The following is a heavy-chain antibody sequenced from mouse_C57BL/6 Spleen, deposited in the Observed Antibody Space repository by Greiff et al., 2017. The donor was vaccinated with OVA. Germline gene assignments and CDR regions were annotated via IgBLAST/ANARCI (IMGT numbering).Heavy chain of an antibody. D-gene: IGHD2-2*01. J-gene: IGHJ3*01. CDR1: GFTFSSYA. Sequence: EVKLMESGEGLVKPGGSLKLSCAASGFTFSSYAMSWVRQTPEKRLEWVAYISSGGDYIYYADTVKGRFTISRDNARNTLYLQMSSLKSEDTAMYYCTRDDGYDEEFAYWGQGTLVTVSA. CDR2: ISSGGDYI. CDR3: TRDDGYDEEFAY. V-gene: IGHV5-9-1*02.